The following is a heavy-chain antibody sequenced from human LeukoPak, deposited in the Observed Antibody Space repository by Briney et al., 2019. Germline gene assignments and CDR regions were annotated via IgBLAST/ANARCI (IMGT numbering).Heavy chain of an antibody. V-gene: IGHV3-49*04. J-gene: IGHJ4*02. CDR3: TDACDY. CDR2: IRSKAYGGTS. Sequence: GGSLRLSCTASGFSFGDYGMSWVRQAPGKGLEWIGFIRSKAYGGTSEYAASVKGRFTISRDDSKSIAYLQMNSLKTEDTAVYYCTDACDYWGQGTLVTVSS. CDR1: GFSFGDYG.